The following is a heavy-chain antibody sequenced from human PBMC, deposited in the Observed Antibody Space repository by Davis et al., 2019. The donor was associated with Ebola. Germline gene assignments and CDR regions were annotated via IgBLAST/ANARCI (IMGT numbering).Heavy chain of an antibody. Sequence: PGGSLRLSCADSGFTVSSNYMSWVRQAPGKGLEWVSVIYSGGSTYYADSVKGRFTISRDNSKNTLYLQMNSLRAEDTAMYYCARNGYYGSGSYYRTHDAFDIWGQGTMVTVSS. J-gene: IGHJ3*02. CDR1: GFTVSSNY. CDR3: ARNGYYGSGSYYRTHDAFDI. D-gene: IGHD3-10*01. CDR2: IYSGGST. V-gene: IGHV3-53*01.